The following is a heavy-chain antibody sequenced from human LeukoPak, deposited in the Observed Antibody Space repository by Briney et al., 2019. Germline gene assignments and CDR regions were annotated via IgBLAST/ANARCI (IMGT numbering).Heavy chain of an antibody. J-gene: IGHJ4*02. CDR3: VRQFAS. V-gene: IGHV3-48*01. Sequence: GGSLRLSCAASGFTFSDHIMNWVRQLPGKRLEWVAYVIGSGSTVYYADSVKGRFTISRDNGKSSLYLQMNSLRVEDTALYYCVRQFASWGQGTLVTVSS. CDR2: VIGSGSTV. CDR1: GFTFSDHI.